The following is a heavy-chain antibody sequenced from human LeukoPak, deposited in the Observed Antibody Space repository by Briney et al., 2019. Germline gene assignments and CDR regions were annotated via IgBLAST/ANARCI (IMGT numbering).Heavy chain of an antibody. CDR2: INQDGSEN. CDR1: GFSFSDFW. D-gene: IGHD2-2*01. V-gene: IGHV3-7*01. CDR3: TKGRSTHY. Sequence: GGSLRLSCAASGFSFSDFWMGWVRQAPGKGLEWVANINQDGSENYYVDSVKGRFTISRDNAKKSLYLQMNSLRAEDPAVYYCTKGRSTHYWGQGTLVTVST. J-gene: IGHJ4*02.